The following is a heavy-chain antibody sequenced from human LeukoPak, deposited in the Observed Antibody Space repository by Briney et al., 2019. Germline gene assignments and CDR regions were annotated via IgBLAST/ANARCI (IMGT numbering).Heavy chain of an antibody. Sequence: SETLTLTCAVYGVTFSGYYWSWLRQPPGKGLEWIGEINHSGSTNYNPSLKSRVTISVDTSKNQFSLKLSSVTAADTAVYYCARVGGSSYRTRYCSSTSCYFSGWLDYWGQGTLVTVSS. J-gene: IGHJ4*02. CDR3: ARVGGSSYRTRYCSSTSCYFSGWLDY. CDR1: GVTFSGYY. CDR2: INHSGST. V-gene: IGHV4-34*01. D-gene: IGHD2-2*01.